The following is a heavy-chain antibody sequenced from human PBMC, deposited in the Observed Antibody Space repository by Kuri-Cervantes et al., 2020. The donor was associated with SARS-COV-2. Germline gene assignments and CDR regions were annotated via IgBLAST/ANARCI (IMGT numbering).Heavy chain of an antibody. V-gene: IGHV3-23*01. Sequence: GESLKISCAASGFTFSSYAMSWVRQAPGKGLEWVSAISGSGGSTYYADSVKGRFTISRDNSKNTLYLQMNSLRAEDTAVYYCARGGPYYGSGSYFNVISYWGRGTLVTVSS. CDR3: ARGGPYYGSGSYFNVISY. J-gene: IGHJ4*02. CDR1: GFTFSSYA. CDR2: ISGSGGST. D-gene: IGHD3-10*01.